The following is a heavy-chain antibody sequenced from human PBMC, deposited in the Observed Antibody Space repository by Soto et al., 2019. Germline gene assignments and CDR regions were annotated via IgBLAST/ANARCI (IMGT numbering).Heavy chain of an antibody. D-gene: IGHD3-9*01. CDR1: GGSFSGYY. CDR3: ACVDILTVYGCMDV. V-gene: IGHV4-34*01. CDR2: INHSGST. J-gene: IGHJ6*02. Sequence: PETLSLTCAVYGGSFSGYYWSWIRQPPGKGLEWIGEINHSGSTNYNPSLKSRVTISVDTSKNQFSLKLSSVTAADTAVYYCACVDILTVYGCMDVWGQGTTVIVSS.